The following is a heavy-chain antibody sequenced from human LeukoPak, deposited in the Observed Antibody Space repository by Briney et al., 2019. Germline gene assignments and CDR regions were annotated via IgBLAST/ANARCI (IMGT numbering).Heavy chain of an antibody. J-gene: IGHJ5*02. V-gene: IGHV3-23*01. Sequence: GGSLRLSCAASGFTFSSYAMGWVRQAPGKGLELVSAISGSGGSTYYADSVKGRFTISRDNSKNTLYLQMNSLRAEDTAVYYCAKEPYCSSTSCYYNWFDPWGQGTLVTVSS. CDR3: AKEPYCSSTSCYYNWFDP. CDR1: GFTFSSYA. D-gene: IGHD2-2*01. CDR2: ISGSGGST.